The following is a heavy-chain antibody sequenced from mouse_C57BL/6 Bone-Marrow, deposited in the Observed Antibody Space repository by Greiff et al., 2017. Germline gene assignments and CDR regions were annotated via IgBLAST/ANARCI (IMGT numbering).Heavy chain of an antibody. Sequence: VQLQQSGAELARPGASVKLSCKASGYTFTSYGISWVKQRPGQGLEWIGAIYPRSGNTYYNEKFKGKATRTTDTSSSTAYMELRSLTSADSAVYVCARGGTGVAPYWYCDVWGTGTTITVSS. CDR2: IYPRSGNT. CDR1: GYTFTSYG. J-gene: IGHJ1*03. V-gene: IGHV1-81*01. D-gene: IGHD1-1*01. CDR3: ARGGTGVAPYWYCDV.